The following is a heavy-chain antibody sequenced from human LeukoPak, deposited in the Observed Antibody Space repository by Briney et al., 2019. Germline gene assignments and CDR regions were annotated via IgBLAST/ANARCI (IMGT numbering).Heavy chain of an antibody. V-gene: IGHV1-3*01. D-gene: IGHD3-22*01. CDR3: ARRDRRHFDY. CDR1: GYSFTNHA. CDR2: INVGNANT. J-gene: IGHJ4*02. Sequence: GASVKVSFKASGYSFTNHAIHWVRQAPGQRLEWMGWINVGNANTKYSQMFQGRVTMTRDTSANTAYMELSSLRSEDTAVYYCARRDRRHFDYWGQGTLVTVSS.